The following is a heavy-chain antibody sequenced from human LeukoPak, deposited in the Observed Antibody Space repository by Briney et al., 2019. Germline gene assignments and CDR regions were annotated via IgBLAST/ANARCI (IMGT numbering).Heavy chain of an antibody. V-gene: IGHV3-30-3*01. Sequence: GGSLRLSCAASGFTFSSYAMHWVRQAPGKGLEWVAVISYDGSNKYYADSVKGRFTISRDNSKNTLYLQMNSLRAEDTAVYYCAKDGYYYDSSGYYDAYAFDIWGQGTMVTVSS. CDR3: AKDGYYYDSSGYYDAYAFDI. CDR1: GFTFSSYA. J-gene: IGHJ3*02. CDR2: ISYDGSNK. D-gene: IGHD3-22*01.